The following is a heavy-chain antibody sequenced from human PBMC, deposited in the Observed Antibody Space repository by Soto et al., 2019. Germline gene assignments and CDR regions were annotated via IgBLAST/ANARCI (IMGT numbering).Heavy chain of an antibody. J-gene: IGHJ2*01. CDR1: ADTFTSYY. CDR3: AREVVVTTGGYFDL. CDR2: INPNGGST. Sequence: ASVKVSCKAPADTFTSYYIHWVRQAPGHGLEWMGIINPNGGSTRFAQTFQGRITMTTDTSTSTAYMELRSLRSDDTAVYYCAREVVVTTGGYFDLWGRGTLVTVSS. V-gene: IGHV1-46*01. D-gene: IGHD3-22*01.